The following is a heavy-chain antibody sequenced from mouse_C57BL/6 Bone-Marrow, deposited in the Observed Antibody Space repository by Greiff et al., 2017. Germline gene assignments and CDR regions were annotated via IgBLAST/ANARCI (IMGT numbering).Heavy chain of an antibody. CDR2: IDPSDGET. Sequence: QVHVQQPGAELVRPGSSVKLSCKASGYAFTSYWMHWVKQRPIQGLEWIGNIDPSDGETNYKQKFKDKATLTVDKSSSTAYMQLSSLTSEASAVYCCAVVVGYWGQGTRVTVSA. D-gene: IGHD1-1*02. V-gene: IGHV1-52*01. CDR1: GYAFTSYW. J-gene: IGHJ3*01. CDR3: AVVVGY.